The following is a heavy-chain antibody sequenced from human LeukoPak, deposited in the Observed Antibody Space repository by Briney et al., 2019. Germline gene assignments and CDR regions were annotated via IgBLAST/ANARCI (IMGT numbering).Heavy chain of an antibody. V-gene: IGHV3-30*04. J-gene: IGHJ4*02. CDR2: ISYDGSNK. CDR3: ARDGGNSD. CDR1: GFTFSSYA. Sequence: GGSLRLSCAASGFTFSSYAMHWVRQAPGKGLEWVAVISYDGSNKYYADSVKGRFTISRDNSKNTLYLQMNSLRADDTAVYYCARDGGNSDWGQGTLVTVSS. D-gene: IGHD4-23*01.